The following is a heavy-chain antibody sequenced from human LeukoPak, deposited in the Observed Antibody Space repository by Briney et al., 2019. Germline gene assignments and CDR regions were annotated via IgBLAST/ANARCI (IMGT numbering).Heavy chain of an antibody. CDR2: IYYSGST. V-gene: IGHV4-59*01. D-gene: IGHD6-6*01. CDR1: GYSISSYY. Sequence: SETLSLTCAVSGYSISSYYWSWIRQPPGKGLEWIGYIYYSGSTNYNPSLKSRVTISVDTSKNQFSLKLSSVTAADTAVYYCARDHYGSSSALDYWGQGTLVTVSS. J-gene: IGHJ4*02. CDR3: ARDHYGSSSALDY.